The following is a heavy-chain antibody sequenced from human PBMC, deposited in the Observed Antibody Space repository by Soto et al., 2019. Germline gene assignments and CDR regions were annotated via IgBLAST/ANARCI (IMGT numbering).Heavy chain of an antibody. D-gene: IGHD3-22*01. V-gene: IGHV4-4*08. Sequence: QVQLQESGPGLVKPSETLSLTCSVSGGSVSSYHCSWIRQPPGKGLEWIGWIGYVNNVGSTHYNPSWTSRVTMSEDTSKNQFSLRLSSVTAADTALYYCACTRKWLPFDNWGQGTLVTVSS. CDR2: VNNVGST. J-gene: IGHJ4*02. CDR1: GGSVSSYH. CDR3: ACTRKWLPFDN.